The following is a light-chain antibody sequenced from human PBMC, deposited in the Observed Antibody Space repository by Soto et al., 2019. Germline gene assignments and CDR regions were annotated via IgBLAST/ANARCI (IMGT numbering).Light chain of an antibody. Sequence: QSVLTQPASVSGSPGQSITISCTGTSSDIGTYNFVSWYQQHPGKAPKLMIYEVSSRPSGVSSRFSGSKSGNTASLIISGLQPEDEADYYCSSYTDDSTLIFGRGTKVTVL. J-gene: IGLJ2*01. CDR1: SSDIGTYNF. CDR3: SSYTDDSTLI. CDR2: EVS. V-gene: IGLV2-14*01.